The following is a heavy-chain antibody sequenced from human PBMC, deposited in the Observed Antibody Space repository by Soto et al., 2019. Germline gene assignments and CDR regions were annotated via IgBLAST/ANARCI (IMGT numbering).Heavy chain of an antibody. CDR2: INHSGST. J-gene: IGHJ6*02. CDR3: ARIGYCSGGSCYEDYGMDV. Sequence: SETLSLTCAVYGGSFSGYYWSWIRQPPGKGLEWIGEINHSGSTNYNPSLKSRVTISAATSKNQFSLKLSSVTAADTAVYYCARIGYCSGGSCYEDYGMDVWGQGTTVTVSS. V-gene: IGHV4-34*01. D-gene: IGHD2-15*01. CDR1: GGSFSGYY.